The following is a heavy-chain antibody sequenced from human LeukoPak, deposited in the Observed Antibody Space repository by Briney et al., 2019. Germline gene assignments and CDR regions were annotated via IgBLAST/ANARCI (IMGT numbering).Heavy chain of an antibody. V-gene: IGHV1-8*03. D-gene: IGHD3-10*01. CDR3: ARETYGSGSYFIY. CDR2: MNPNSGNT. J-gene: IGHJ4*02. CDR1: GYTFISYD. Sequence: GASVKVSCKASGYTFISYDINWVRQATGQGLEWMGRMNPNSGNTGYAQKFQGRVTITRNTSISTAYMELSSLRSEDTAVYYCARETYGSGSYFIYWGQGTLVTVSS.